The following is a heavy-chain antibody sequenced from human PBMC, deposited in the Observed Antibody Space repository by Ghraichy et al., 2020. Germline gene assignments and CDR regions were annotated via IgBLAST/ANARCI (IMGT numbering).Heavy chain of an antibody. CDR2: ISGSGGRT. D-gene: IGHD3-16*01. CDR1: GFNFSSYV. V-gene: IGHV3-23*01. CDR3: AKDRLFAPGAVGGGWPWYFDL. J-gene: IGHJ2*01. Sequence: LSLTCAASGFNFSSYVMSWVRQVPGKGLEWVSVISGSGGRTYYADSVKGRFTISRDNSKTTLYLQMNSLRAEDTAVYYCAKDRLFAPGAVGGGWPWYFDLWGRGTLVTVSS.